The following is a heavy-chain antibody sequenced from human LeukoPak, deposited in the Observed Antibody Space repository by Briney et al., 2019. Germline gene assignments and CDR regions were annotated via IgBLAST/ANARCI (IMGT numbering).Heavy chain of an antibody. Sequence: GASVKVSCKASGYTFTGDYMHWVRQAPGQGLEWMGWINPKSGGTNYAQKFQGRVTMTRDTSISTAYMELSRLRSDDTAVYYCARPNPPTYSNYVWFDPWGQGTLVTVSS. CDR3: ARPNPPTYSNYVWFDP. V-gene: IGHV1-2*02. CDR2: INPKSGGT. J-gene: IGHJ5*02. CDR1: GYTFTGDY. D-gene: IGHD4-11*01.